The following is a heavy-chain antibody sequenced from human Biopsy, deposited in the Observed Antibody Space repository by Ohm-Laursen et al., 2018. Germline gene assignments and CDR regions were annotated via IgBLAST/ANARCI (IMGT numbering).Heavy chain of an antibody. CDR1: GGTFINYG. J-gene: IGHJ1*01. CDR3: ATKLTGYFHH. CDR2: NIPILGTG. Sequence: SVKVSYKAPGGTFINYGVNWVRQAPGQGLEWLGGNIPILGTGNYAQKFQDRVTVAADTSTSTATMELRSLRSDDTAVYYCATKLTGYFHHWGQGTLVIVSS. V-gene: IGHV1-69*06. D-gene: IGHD3-9*01.